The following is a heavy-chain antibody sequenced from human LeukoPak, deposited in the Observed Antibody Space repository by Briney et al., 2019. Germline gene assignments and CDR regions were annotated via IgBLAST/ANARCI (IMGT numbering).Heavy chain of an antibody. V-gene: IGHV5-51*01. CDR1: GYSFTSYW. CDR2: IYPGDSDT. J-gene: IGHJ4*02. CDR3: ARRDGAYYYDQRFDY. Sequence: GESLKISCKGSGYSFTSYWIGWVRQMPGKGLEWMGIIYPGDSDTRYSLSFQGQVTISADKSISTAYLQWSSLKASDTAMYYCARRDGAYYYDQRFDYWGQGTLVTVSS. D-gene: IGHD3-22*01.